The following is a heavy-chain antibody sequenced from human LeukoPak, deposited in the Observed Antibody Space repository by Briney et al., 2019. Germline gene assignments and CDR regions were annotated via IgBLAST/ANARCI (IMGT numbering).Heavy chain of an antibody. CDR1: GYTFTSYG. J-gene: IGHJ1*01. CDR2: ISAYNGNT. CDR3: ARDRGMYSSSWPIAEYFQY. Sequence: GASVKVSCKASGYTFTSYGISWVRQAPGQGLEWMGWISAYNGNTNYAQKLQGRVTMITDTSTSTAYMELRSLRSDDTAVYYCARDRGMYSSSWPIAEYFQYWGQGTLVTVSS. D-gene: IGHD6-13*01. V-gene: IGHV1-18*01.